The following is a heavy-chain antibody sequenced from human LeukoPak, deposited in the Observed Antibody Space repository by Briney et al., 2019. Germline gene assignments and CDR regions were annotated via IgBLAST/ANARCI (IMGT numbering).Heavy chain of an antibody. V-gene: IGHV4-61*01. CDR2: IYYSGST. Sequence: SETLSLTCTVSGGSISSSSYYWSWIRQPPGKGLEWIGYIYYSGSTNYNPSLKSRVTISVDTSKNQFSLKLSSVTAADTAVYYCAGHVDNWKGGNRFDPRGQGTLVTVSS. D-gene: IGHD1-1*01. CDR1: GGSISSSSYY. CDR3: AGHVDNWKGGNRFDP. J-gene: IGHJ5*02.